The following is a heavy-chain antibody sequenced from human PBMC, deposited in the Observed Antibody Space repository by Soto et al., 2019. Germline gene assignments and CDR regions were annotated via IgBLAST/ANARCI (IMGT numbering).Heavy chain of an antibody. D-gene: IGHD1-26*01. CDR3: AKDFQWELLLGVDY. J-gene: IGHJ4*02. CDR1: GFTFSSYG. CDR2: ISYDGSNK. Sequence: QVQLVESGGGVVQPGRSLRLSCAASGFTFSSYGMHWVRQAPGKGLEWVAVISYDGSNKYYADSVKGRFTISRDNSKNTLYLQMNSLRAEDTAVYYCAKDFQWELLLGVDYWGQGTLVTVSS. V-gene: IGHV3-30*18.